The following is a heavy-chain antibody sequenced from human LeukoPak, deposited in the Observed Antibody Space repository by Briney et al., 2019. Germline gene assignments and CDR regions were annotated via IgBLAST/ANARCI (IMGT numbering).Heavy chain of an antibody. J-gene: IGHJ4*02. D-gene: IGHD6-6*01. CDR3: AREYSSSSGKALDY. V-gene: IGHV3-48*02. CDR1: GLTFSTYS. CDR2: ISSSSSTI. Sequence: GGSLRLSCAASGLTFSTYSMNWVRQAPGRGLEWVSYISSSSSTIYYADSVKGRFTISRDNAKNSLHLQMNTLRDEDTAVYYCAREYSSSSGKALDYWGQGTLVTVSS.